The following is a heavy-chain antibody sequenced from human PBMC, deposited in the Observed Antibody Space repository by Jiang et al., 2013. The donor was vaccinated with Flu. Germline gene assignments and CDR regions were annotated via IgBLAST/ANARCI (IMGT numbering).Heavy chain of an antibody. CDR3: ARVHSSGYYVSDY. J-gene: IGHJ4*02. CDR2: ISRSSSTT. Sequence: QLVESGEGLVQPGGSLRLSCAASGFTFSDYSMNWVRQAPGKGLEWVSYISRSSSTTYADSVKGRFTISRDNAENSLYLQMNSLRDEDTAVYYCARVHSSGYYVSDYWGQGTLVTV. CDR1: GFTFSDYS. V-gene: IGHV3-48*02. D-gene: IGHD3-22*01.